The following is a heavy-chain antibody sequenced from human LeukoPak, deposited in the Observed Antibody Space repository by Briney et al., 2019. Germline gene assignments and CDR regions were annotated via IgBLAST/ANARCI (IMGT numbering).Heavy chain of an antibody. CDR1: GYTFTSYD. J-gene: IGHJ4*02. Sequence: ASVKVSCKASGYTFTSYDINWVRQATGQGLEWMGWMNPNSGNTGYAQKFQGRVTMTSNTSISTAYMELSSLRSEDTAVYYCARVPPLLQKDTAMVRYLFDYWGQGTLVTVSS. CDR2: MNPNSGNT. CDR3: ARVPPLLQKDTAMVRYLFDY. V-gene: IGHV1-8*01. D-gene: IGHD5-18*01.